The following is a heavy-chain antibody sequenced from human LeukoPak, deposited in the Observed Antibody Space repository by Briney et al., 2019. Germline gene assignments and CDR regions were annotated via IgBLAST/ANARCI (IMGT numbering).Heavy chain of an antibody. Sequence: GGSLGLSCAASGFTFSSYSMNWVRQAPGKGLEWVSSISSSSSYIYYADSVKGRFTISRDNAKNSLYLQMNSLRAEDTAVYYCAKAPYDFWSGYYNWFDPWGQGTLVTVSS. CDR3: AKAPYDFWSGYYNWFDP. J-gene: IGHJ5*02. CDR1: GFTFSSYS. D-gene: IGHD3-3*01. V-gene: IGHV3-21*01. CDR2: ISSSSSYI.